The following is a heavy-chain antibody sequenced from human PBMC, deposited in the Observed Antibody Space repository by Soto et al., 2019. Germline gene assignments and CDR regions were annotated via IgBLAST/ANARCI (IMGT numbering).Heavy chain of an antibody. CDR2: ISPYNGNT. CDR3: ARDGGRNGYGMDV. Sequence: QVQLVQSGAEVKKPGASVKVSCKASGYTFSSYGISWVRQAPGQGLEWMGWISPYNGNTNYAQNLQGRVTMTTDTSTSTAYMEPRTLRSDDTAVYYCARDGGRNGYGMDVWGQGTTVTVSS. CDR1: GYTFSSYG. V-gene: IGHV1-18*04. J-gene: IGHJ6*02. D-gene: IGHD3-16*01.